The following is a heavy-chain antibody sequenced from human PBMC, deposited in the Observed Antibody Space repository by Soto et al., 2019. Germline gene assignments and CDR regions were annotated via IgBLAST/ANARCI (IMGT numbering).Heavy chain of an antibody. V-gene: IGHV3-9*01. J-gene: IGHJ6*03. CDR2: ISWNSGSI. Sequence: EVQLVESGGGLVQPGRSLRLSCAASGFTFDDYAMHWVRQAPGKGLALVSGISWNSGSIGYADSVKGLFTISRDNVKNSLDLQMNSLRAEDTALYYCAKDIEGTASYYMDVCGKGTTFTVSS. D-gene: IGHD1-1*01. CDR1: GFTFDDYA. CDR3: AKDIEGTASYYMDV.